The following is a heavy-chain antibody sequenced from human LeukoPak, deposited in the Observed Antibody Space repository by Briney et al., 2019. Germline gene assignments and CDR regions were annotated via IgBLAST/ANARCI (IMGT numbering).Heavy chain of an antibody. CDR1: GFTVSSNY. CDR2: IYSGGNT. D-gene: IGHD6-13*01. J-gene: IGHJ5*02. Sequence: GGSLRLSCAASGFTVSSNYMSWVRQAPGKGLEWVSVIYSGGNTFYADSVKGRFAISRDSSKNTVFLQMDSLRAEDTAVCYCARDSQPGYSTTWGQGTLVTVSS. CDR3: ARDSQPGYSTT. V-gene: IGHV3-66*01.